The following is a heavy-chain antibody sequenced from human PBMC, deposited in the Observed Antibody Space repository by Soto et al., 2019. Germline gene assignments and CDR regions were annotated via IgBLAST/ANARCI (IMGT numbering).Heavy chain of an antibody. V-gene: IGHV3-23*01. Sequence: GGSLRLSCAAAGYTISSYAMSWVRQAPGKGLEWVSVISGSGDSTYYADSVKGRFTISRDNSKNTLYLQMNSLRAEDTAVYYCAKRATGTYFDYWGQGTLVTVSS. CDR1: GYTISSYA. CDR2: ISGSGDST. CDR3: AKRATGTYFDY. D-gene: IGHD1-1*01. J-gene: IGHJ4*02.